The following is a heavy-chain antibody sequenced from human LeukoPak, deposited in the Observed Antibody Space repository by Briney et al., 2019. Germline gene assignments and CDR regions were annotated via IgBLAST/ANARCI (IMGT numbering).Heavy chain of an antibody. CDR2: ISYDGSNK. CDR3: AKDTKMRLSGSYPDY. J-gene: IGHJ4*02. D-gene: IGHD1-26*01. Sequence: GGSLRLSCAASGFTFSTYGMHWVRQTPGKGLEWVAVISYDGSNKYYTDSVKGRFTISRDNSKNTLYLQMNSLRAEDTAVYYCAKDTKMRLSGSYPDYWGQGTLVTVSS. CDR1: GFTFSTYG. V-gene: IGHV3-30*18.